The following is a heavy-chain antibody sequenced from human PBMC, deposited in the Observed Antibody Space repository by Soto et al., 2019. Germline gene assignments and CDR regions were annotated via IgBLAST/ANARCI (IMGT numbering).Heavy chain of an antibody. CDR1: GGTFSSYA. CDR2: IIPILGTA. J-gene: IGHJ5*02. Sequence: QVQLGQTGAEVKKPGSSVKVACKASGGTFSSYAISWVRQAPGQGREWMGGIIPILGTANYAQKFQGRVTTTEDEYTSKAYMEVTSRRSEYTDVYYFARWYCSSTIWYEPHGNWFCPWGQGTLVNVSS. CDR3: ARWYCSSTIWYEPHGNWFCP. D-gene: IGHD2-2*01. V-gene: IGHV1-69*01.